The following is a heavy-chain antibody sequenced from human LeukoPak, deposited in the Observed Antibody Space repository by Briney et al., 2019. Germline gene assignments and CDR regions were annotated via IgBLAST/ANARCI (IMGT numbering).Heavy chain of an antibody. D-gene: IGHD3-22*01. V-gene: IGHV1-18*01. J-gene: IGHJ4*02. Sequence: ASVKVSCKASGYTFTSYGISWVRQAPGQGLEWMGWISAYNGNTNYAQKLQGRVTMTTDTSTSTAYMELRSLRSDDTAVYYCARNHYDSSGYYYVFRTGFDYWGQGTLVTVSS. CDR1: GYTFTSYG. CDR3: ARNHYDSSGYYYVFRTGFDY. CDR2: ISAYNGNT.